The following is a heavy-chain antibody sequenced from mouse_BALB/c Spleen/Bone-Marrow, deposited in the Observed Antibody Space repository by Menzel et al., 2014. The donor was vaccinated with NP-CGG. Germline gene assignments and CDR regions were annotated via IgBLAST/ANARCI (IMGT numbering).Heavy chain of an antibody. CDR2: IDPANGYT. V-gene: IGHV14-3*02. D-gene: IGHD4-1*01. CDR3: ATLTGTFDY. J-gene: IGHJ2*01. Sequence: DVHLVESGAELVKPGASVKLSCTASGFNIKDTYMNWVKQRAEQGLEWIGRIDPANGYTEYDPKFQGKATIIADTSSNTAYLQLESLTSEDTAVYYCATLTGTFDYWAQGTTLTVSS. CDR1: GFNIKDTY.